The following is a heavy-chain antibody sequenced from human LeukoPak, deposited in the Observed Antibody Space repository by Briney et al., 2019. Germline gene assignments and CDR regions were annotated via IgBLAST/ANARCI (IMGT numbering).Heavy chain of an antibody. CDR2: MNPNSGNT. V-gene: IGHV1-8*01. J-gene: IGHJ5*02. D-gene: IGHD2-8*01. CDR1: GYTFTNYH. Sequence: ASVKVSCKASGYTFTNYHMHWVRQATGQGLEWMGWMNPNSGNTGYAQKFQGRVTITRNTSTSTAYMELSSLRSEDTAVYCCARANGWFDPWGQGTLVTVSS. CDR3: ARANGWFDP.